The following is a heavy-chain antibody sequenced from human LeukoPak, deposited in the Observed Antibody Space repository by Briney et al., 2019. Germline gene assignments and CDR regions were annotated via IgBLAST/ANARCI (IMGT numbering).Heavy chain of an antibody. CDR2: MSSSSSYI. Sequence: GGSLRLSCAASGFTFSRYSMNWVRQAPGKGLEWVSSMSSSSSYIYYADSVKGRFTISSDNAKNSLYLQMNSLRAEDTAVYYCARDSGGSGRGDGFDIWGQGTMVTVSS. CDR3: ARDSGGSGRGDGFDI. CDR1: GFTFSRYS. J-gene: IGHJ3*02. D-gene: IGHD2-15*01. V-gene: IGHV3-21*01.